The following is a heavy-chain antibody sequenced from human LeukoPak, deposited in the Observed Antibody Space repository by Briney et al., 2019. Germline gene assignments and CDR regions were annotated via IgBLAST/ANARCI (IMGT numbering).Heavy chain of an antibody. CDR3: AKGAPLRYFDWPNDAFDI. J-gene: IGHJ3*02. D-gene: IGHD3-9*01. V-gene: IGHV3-23*01. Sequence: GGSLRLSCAASGFTFSSYSMSWVRQAPGKGLEWVSAISGSGGSTYYADSVKGRFIISRDNSKNTLYLQMNSLRAEDTAVYYCAKGAPLRYFDWPNDAFDIWGQGTMVTVSS. CDR2: ISGSGGST. CDR1: GFTFSSYS.